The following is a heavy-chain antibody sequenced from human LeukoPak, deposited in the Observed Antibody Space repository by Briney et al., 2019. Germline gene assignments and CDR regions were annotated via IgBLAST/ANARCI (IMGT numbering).Heavy chain of an antibody. Sequence: ASVKVSCKASGGTFISYAISWVRQAPGQGLEWMGGIIPIFGTANYAQKFQGRVTITRDTSASTAYMELSSLRSEDTAVYYCARGHDSSGYYFPVHAFDIWGQGTMVTVSS. J-gene: IGHJ3*02. D-gene: IGHD3-22*01. CDR1: GGTFISYA. CDR2: IIPIFGTA. CDR3: ARGHDSSGYYFPVHAFDI. V-gene: IGHV1-69*05.